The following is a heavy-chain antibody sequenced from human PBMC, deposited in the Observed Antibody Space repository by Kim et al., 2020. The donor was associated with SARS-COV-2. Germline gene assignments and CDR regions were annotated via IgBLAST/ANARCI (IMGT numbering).Heavy chain of an antibody. D-gene: IGHD6-6*01. Sequence: GGSLRLSCAASGFTFSSYGMHWVRQAPGKGLEWVAVISYDGSNKYYADSVKGRFTISRDNSKNTLYLQMNSLRAEDTAVYYCAKDRWQLGTYGMDVWGQGTTVTVSS. J-gene: IGHJ6*02. V-gene: IGHV3-30*18. CDR2: ISYDGSNK. CDR3: AKDRWQLGTYGMDV. CDR1: GFTFSSYG.